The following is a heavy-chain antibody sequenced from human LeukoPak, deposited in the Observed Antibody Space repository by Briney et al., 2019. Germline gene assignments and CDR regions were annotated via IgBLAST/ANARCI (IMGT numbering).Heavy chain of an antibody. CDR2: IYYSGST. V-gene: IGHV4-39*01. D-gene: IGHD6-19*01. Sequence: SETLSLTCTVSGGSISSSSYYWGWIRQPPGKGLEWIGSIYYSGSTHYNPSRKSRVTISVDTSKNQFSLKLSSVTAADTAVYYCATTPRSSGWYAVDQWGQGTLVTVSS. CDR3: ATTPRSSGWYAVDQ. J-gene: IGHJ5*02. CDR1: GGSISSSSYY.